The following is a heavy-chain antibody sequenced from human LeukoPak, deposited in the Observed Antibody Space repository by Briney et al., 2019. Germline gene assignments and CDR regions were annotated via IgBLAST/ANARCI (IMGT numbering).Heavy chain of an antibody. Sequence: GGSLRLSCGASGFTFNNYAMSWVRQAPGKGPDWVSTITNSGGATYYADSVKGRFTISRDNSQKTLYLEMNSLRAEDTAVYYCVKYSRYFDYWGQGTLVTVSA. CDR1: GFTFNNYA. CDR2: ITNSGGAT. J-gene: IGHJ4*02. CDR3: VKYSRYFDY. D-gene: IGHD2-15*01. V-gene: IGHV3-23*01.